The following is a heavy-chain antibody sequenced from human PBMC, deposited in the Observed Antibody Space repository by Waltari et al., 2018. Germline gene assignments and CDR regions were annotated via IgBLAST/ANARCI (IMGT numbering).Heavy chain of an antibody. J-gene: IGHJ3*02. Sequence: EVQLVESGGGLVQPGGSLRLSCAAYGFTFSSYWMSWVRQAPGKGLEWVANIKQDGSEKYYVDSVKGRFTISRDNAKNSLYLQMNSLRAEDTAVYYCARVLTVMTSPDAFDIWGQGTMVTVSS. CDR2: IKQDGSEK. CDR3: ARVLTVMTSPDAFDI. CDR1: GFTFSSYW. V-gene: IGHV3-7*01. D-gene: IGHD2-2*01.